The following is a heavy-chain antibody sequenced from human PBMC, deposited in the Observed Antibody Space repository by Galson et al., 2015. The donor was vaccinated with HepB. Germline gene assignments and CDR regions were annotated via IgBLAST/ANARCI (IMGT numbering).Heavy chain of an antibody. J-gene: IGHJ4*02. CDR3: AAAPYCSCGSCYSDY. V-gene: IGHV1-58*01. CDR2: IVVGSGNT. CDR1: GFTFTSSA. Sequence: SVKVSCKASGFTFTSSAVQWVRQARGQRLEWIGWIVVGSGNTNYAQKFQERVTITRDMSTSTAYMELSSLRSEDTAVYYCAAAPYCSCGSCYSDYWGQGTLVTVSS. D-gene: IGHD2-15*01.